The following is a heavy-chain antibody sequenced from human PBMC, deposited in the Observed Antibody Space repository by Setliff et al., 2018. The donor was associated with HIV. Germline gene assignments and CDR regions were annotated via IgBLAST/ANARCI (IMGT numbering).Heavy chain of an antibody. J-gene: IGHJ4*02. CDR1: GGSIRGDDYY. Sequence: SETLSLTCTVSGGSIRGDDYYWTWIRQHPGKGLEWIGYVFHTGTTYYNPSLKSRLTLSVDTSKNQFSLKLSSVSAADTAVYYCARDKPYDSSGYRTLYYWGLGTLVTVSS. CDR2: VFHTGTT. CDR3: ARDKPYDSSGYRTLYY. D-gene: IGHD3-22*01. V-gene: IGHV4-31*03.